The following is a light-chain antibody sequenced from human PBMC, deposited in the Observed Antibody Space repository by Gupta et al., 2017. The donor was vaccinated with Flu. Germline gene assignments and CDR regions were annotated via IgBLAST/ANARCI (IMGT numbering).Light chain of an antibody. V-gene: IGLV3-1*01. J-gene: IGLJ1*01. CDR1: KLGYKY. CDR3: QAWDSSTAGV. CDR2: QDT. Sequence: SNELTQPPSESVSLGLTASITCSGDKLGYKYACWYQQKSGQSPVLVIYQDTRRPSGIPERFSGSNSGNTATLTIGGTQAMDEADYYCQAWDSSTAGVFGTGTKVTVL.